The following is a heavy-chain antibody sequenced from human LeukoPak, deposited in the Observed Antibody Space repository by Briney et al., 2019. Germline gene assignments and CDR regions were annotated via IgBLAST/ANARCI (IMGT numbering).Heavy chain of an antibody. CDR3: TTDPELGDDY. Sequence: SGGSLTLSCAASRFTFNNAWMSWYRQAPGQGLEWVGRIKSKTDGGTTDYAAPVKGRFTISRDDSKNTLFLQMNSLKTEDTAVYYCTTDPELGDDYWGQGTLVTVSS. D-gene: IGHD7-27*01. V-gene: IGHV3-15*01. CDR1: RFTFNNAW. J-gene: IGHJ4*02. CDR2: IKSKTDGGTT.